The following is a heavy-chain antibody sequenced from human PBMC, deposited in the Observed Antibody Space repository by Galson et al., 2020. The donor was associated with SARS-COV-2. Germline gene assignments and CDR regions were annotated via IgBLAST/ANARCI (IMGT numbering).Heavy chain of an antibody. CDR2: ITYDGSNK. V-gene: IGHV3-30*04. Sequence: GGSLRLSCAASGFTFSSYAMHWVRQAPGTGLEWVAAITYDGSNKYYADSVKGRFTISRDNSKNSLYLQMNSLRAEDTAVYYCARERGSYYYGMDVWVQGTTVTVAS. J-gene: IGHJ6*02. CDR3: ARERGSYYYGMDV. CDR1: GFTFSSYA.